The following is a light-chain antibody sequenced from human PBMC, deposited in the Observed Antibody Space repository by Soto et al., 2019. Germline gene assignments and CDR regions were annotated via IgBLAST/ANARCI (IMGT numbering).Light chain of an antibody. CDR3: QQLNSYSFT. Sequence: DIQLTQSPSFLSASVGDRVTITCRASQGISSYLAWYQQKPGKAPKLLIYAASTLQSGVPSRFSGSGSGTEFTLTISSLQPEDFATYYCQQLNSYSFTFGPGTKVDIK. J-gene: IGKJ3*01. CDR1: QGISSY. CDR2: AAS. V-gene: IGKV1-9*01.